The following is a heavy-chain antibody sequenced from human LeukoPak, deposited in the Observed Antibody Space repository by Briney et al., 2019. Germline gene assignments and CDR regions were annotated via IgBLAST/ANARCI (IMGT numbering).Heavy chain of an antibody. J-gene: IGHJ2*01. CDR1: GYSFTGYY. CDR2: INPIGGGT. CDR3: ASLTGAPGFGYFDL. D-gene: IGHD1-14*01. V-gene: IGHV1-2*02. Sequence: ASVKVSCKASGYSFTGYYIHTVRQAPGQGLEWMGWINPIGGGTNYARKFQGRVTMTRDTAVSTAYMDLSRLRYDGTAVYYCASLTGAPGFGYFDLWGRGTLVTVSS.